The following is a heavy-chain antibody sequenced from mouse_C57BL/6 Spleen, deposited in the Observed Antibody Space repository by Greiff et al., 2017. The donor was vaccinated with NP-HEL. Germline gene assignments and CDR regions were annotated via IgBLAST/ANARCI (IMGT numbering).Heavy chain of an antibody. CDR2: INPGSGGT. V-gene: IGHV1-54*01. CDR1: GYAFTNYL. Sequence: QVQLQQSGAELVRPGTSVKVSCKASGYAFTNYLIEWVKQRPGQGLEWIGVINPGSGGTNYNEKFKGKATLTADKSSSTAYMQLRSLTSEDSAVYFCARGSPRWFAYWGQGTLVTVSA. CDR3: ARGSPRWFAY. J-gene: IGHJ3*01.